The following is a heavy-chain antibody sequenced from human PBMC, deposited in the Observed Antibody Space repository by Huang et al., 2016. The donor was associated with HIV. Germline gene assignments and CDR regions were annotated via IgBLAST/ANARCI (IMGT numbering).Heavy chain of an antibody. Sequence: EEHLVESGGGLVQPGGSLRLSCEASGFKISNYWMQWVRQAPGKGLRWVSRIKIDGRTTDYADSVKGRFTISRDNAKNTLYLQMSSLTAEDTAIYYCARAGGFEIWGQGTVVTVSS. CDR1: GFKISNYW. CDR3: ARAGGFEI. CDR2: IKIDGRTT. D-gene: IGHD2-15*01. V-gene: IGHV3-74*01. J-gene: IGHJ3*02.